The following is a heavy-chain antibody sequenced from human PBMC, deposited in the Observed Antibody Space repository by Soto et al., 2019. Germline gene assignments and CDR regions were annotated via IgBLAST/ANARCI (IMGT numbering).Heavy chain of an antibody. J-gene: IGHJ5*02. D-gene: IGHD6-19*01. CDR3: ARLQVRDTSAWYRGWFDP. CDR2: IYPGDSDA. Sequence: EVQLVQSGAEVKKPGESLKISCKGPGYRFTSYWIAWVRQMPGKGLEWMGIIYPGDSDARYSPSFQGQVTISADKSISTAYLQWSSLKASDTAIYYCARLQVRDTSAWYRGWFDPWGQGTLVTVSS. V-gene: IGHV5-51*03. CDR1: GYRFTSYW.